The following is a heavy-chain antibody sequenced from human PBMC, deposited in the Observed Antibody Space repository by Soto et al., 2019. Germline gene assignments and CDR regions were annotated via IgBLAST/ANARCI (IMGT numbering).Heavy chain of an antibody. CDR2: VYYSGNT. D-gene: IGHD3-9*01. Sequence: SETLSLTCAVYGGSFSGYYWSWIRQPPGKGLEWIGEVYYSGNTNYNPSLKRRVTISADTSRGQFSLRLNSVTAADTAVYYCARTVLGPDLLADSFVDYYYYMDVWGQGTTVTVSS. CDR1: GGSFSGYY. V-gene: IGHV4-34*01. J-gene: IGHJ6*03. CDR3: ARTVLGPDLLADSFVDYYYYMDV.